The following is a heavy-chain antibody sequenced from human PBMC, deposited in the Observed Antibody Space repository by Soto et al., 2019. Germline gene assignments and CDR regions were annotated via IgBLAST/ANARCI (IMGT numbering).Heavy chain of an antibody. CDR2: MNPNSGNT. Sequence: ASVKVSCKASGYTFTSYDINWVRQATGQGLEWMGWMNPNSGNTGYAQKFQGRVTMTRNTSISTAYMELSSLRSEDTAVYYCASGRYYGSGSYYNGPYYYYGMDVWGQGTTVTVYS. CDR1: GYTFTSYD. CDR3: ASGRYYGSGSYYNGPYYYYGMDV. V-gene: IGHV1-8*01. J-gene: IGHJ6*02. D-gene: IGHD3-10*01.